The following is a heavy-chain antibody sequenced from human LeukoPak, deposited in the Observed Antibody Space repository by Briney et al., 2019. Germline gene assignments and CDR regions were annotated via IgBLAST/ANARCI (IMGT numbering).Heavy chain of an antibody. J-gene: IGHJ4*02. CDR2: ISYDGTYK. D-gene: IGHD1-26*01. V-gene: IGHV3-30*18. CDR1: GFTFSSYA. Sequence: GGSLRLSCAASGFTFSSYAMHWVRQAPGKGLEWVAVISYDGTYKYYADSVKGRFTISRDHSRNSLILQMSSLTTEDTAVYYCAKDRGRSGSGTYRHLDFWGQGTLVTVSS. CDR3: AKDRGRSGSGTYRHLDF.